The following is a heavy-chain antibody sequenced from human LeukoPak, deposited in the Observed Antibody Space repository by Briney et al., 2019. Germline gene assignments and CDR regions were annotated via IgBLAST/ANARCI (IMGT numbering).Heavy chain of an antibody. CDR3: ARDQVVGPMIVVVIDY. J-gene: IGHJ4*02. CDR2: ISYDGSNK. Sequence: GGSLRLSCAASGFTFSSYAMHWVRQAPGKGLEWVAVISYDGSNKYYADSVKGRFTISRDNSKNALYLQMNSLRAEDTAVYYCARDQVVGPMIVVVIDYWGQGTLVTVSS. D-gene: IGHD3-22*01. CDR1: GFTFSSYA. V-gene: IGHV3-30*04.